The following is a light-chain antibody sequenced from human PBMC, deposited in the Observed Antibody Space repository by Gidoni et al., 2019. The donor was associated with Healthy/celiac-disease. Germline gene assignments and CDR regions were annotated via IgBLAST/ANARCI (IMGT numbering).Light chain of an antibody. Sequence: DIPMTQSPSSLSASVGDRVPITCRASQRISSYLNWYQQKPGKPPKLLIYAASSLQSGVPSRFSGSGSGTDFTLNISSLQPEDFATYYCQQSYSTPPTFGQGTKLEIK. J-gene: IGKJ2*01. CDR1: QRISSY. V-gene: IGKV1-39*01. CDR3: QQSYSTPPT. CDR2: AAS.